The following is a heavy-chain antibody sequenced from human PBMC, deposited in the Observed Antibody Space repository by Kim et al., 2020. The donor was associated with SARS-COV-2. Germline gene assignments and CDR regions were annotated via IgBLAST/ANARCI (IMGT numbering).Heavy chain of an antibody. CDR1: GGSISSYY. D-gene: IGHD6-19*01. Sequence: SETLSLTCTVSGGSISSYYWSWIRQPPGKGLEWIGYIYYSWSTNYNPSLKRRVTISVDTSKNHFSLKLSSVTASYTAEYYCSRGAVAGTTTLLDYWCQGT. V-gene: IGHV4-59*08. J-gene: IGHJ4*02. CDR3: SRGAVAGTTTLLDY. CDR2: IYYSWST.